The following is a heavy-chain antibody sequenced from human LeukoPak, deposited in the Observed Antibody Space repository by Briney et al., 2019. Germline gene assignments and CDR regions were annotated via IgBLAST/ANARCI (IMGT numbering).Heavy chain of an antibody. J-gene: IGHJ4*02. D-gene: IGHD2-2*01. CDR3: ARDCSSTSCYRYYFDY. CDR2: IYTSGST. CDR1: SGSISSYY. V-gene: IGHV4-4*07. Sequence: SETLSLTCTVSSGSISSYYWSWIRQPAGKGLEWIGRIYTSGSTNYNPSLKSRVTMSVDTSKNQFSLKLSSVTAADTAVYYCARDCSSTSCYRYYFDYWGQGTLVTVSS.